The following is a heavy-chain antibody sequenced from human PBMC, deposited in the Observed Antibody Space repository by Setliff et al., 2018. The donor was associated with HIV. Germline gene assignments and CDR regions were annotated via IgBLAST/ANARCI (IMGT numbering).Heavy chain of an antibody. Sequence: SETLSLTCAVSGDSVSGYYWSWIRQPAGRGLEWIGRVHNSAGSNYNPSLKSRVTMSVDTAKNQLSLKLTAVSAADTSVYYCARDRIEVLADSPHDVFDIWGRGIMVTVSS. CDR3: ARDRIEVLADSPHDVFDI. CDR2: VHNSAGS. J-gene: IGHJ3*02. CDR1: GDSVSGYY. D-gene: IGHD3-22*01. V-gene: IGHV4-4*07.